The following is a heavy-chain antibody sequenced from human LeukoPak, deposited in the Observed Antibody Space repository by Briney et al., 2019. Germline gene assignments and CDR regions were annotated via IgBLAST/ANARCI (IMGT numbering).Heavy chain of an antibody. CDR3: ARWATNWNYVGDWFDP. Sequence: PSETLSLTCTVSGGSISSSSYYWGWIRQPPGKGLEWIGSIYYSGSTYYNPSLKSRVTISVDTSKNHFSLKLSSVTAADTAVYYCARWATNWNYVGDWFDPWGQGTLVTVSS. V-gene: IGHV4-39*02. CDR2: IYYSGST. D-gene: IGHD1-7*01. CDR1: GGSISSSSYY. J-gene: IGHJ5*02.